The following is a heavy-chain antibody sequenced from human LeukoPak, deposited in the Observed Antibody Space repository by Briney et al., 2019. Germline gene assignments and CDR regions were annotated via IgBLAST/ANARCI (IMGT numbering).Heavy chain of an antibody. D-gene: IGHD6-13*01. Sequence: SETLSLTCTVSGGSISSYYWSWIRQPPGKGLEWIGYIYYSGSTNYNPSLKSRVTISVDTSKNQFSLKLSSVTAADTAVYYCAREVGIAAAAFDYWGQGTLVTVSS. CDR2: IYYSGST. V-gene: IGHV4-59*01. CDR3: AREVGIAAAAFDY. CDR1: GGSISSYY. J-gene: IGHJ4*02.